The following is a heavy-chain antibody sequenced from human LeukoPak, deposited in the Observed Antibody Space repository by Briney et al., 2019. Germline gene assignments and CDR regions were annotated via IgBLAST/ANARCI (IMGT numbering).Heavy chain of an antibody. CDR2: INHSGST. Sequence: SETLSLTCAVYGVSFSGYYWSWIRQPPGKGLEWIGEINHSGSTNYNPSLKSRVTISVDTSKNQFSLKLSSVTAADTAVYYCARDPNAFDIWGQGTMVTVSS. V-gene: IGHV4-34*01. CDR3: ARDPNAFDI. J-gene: IGHJ3*02. CDR1: GVSFSGYY.